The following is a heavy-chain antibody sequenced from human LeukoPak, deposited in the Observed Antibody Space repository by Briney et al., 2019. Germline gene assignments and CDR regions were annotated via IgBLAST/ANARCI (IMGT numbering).Heavy chain of an antibody. CDR2: ISSSSSYI. D-gene: IGHD2-2*01. Sequence: PGGSLRLSCAASGFTFTTYWMHWVRQAPGKGLEWVSSISSSSSYIYYADSVKGRFTISRDNAKNSLYLQMNSLRAEDTAVYYCATLYCSSTSCYSSFFDYWGQGTLVTVSS. CDR3: ATLYCSSTSCYSSFFDY. J-gene: IGHJ4*02. V-gene: IGHV3-21*01. CDR1: GFTFTTYW.